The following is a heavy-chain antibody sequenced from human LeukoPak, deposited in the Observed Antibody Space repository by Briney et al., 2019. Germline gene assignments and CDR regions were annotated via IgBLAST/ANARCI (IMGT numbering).Heavy chain of an antibody. CDR2: INPSGGST. CDR3: ARDGSGGRDYSNSRWFDP. V-gene: IGHV1-46*01. Sequence: ASVKVSCKASGGTFSSYAISWVRQAPGQGLEWMGIINPSGGSTSYAQKFQGRVTMTRDTSTSTVYMELSSLRSEDTAVYYCARDGSGGRDYSNSRWFDPWGQGTLVTVSS. J-gene: IGHJ5*02. CDR1: GGTFSSYA. D-gene: IGHD4-4*01.